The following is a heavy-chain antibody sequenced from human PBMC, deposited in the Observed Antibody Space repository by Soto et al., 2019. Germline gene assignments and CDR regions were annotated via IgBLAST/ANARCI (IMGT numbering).Heavy chain of an antibody. J-gene: IGHJ6*02. CDR3: ARGEGQLRANYYYGMDV. CDR1: GCTFTGYY. D-gene: IGHD6-6*01. CDR2: INPNSGGT. Sequence: ASVKVSCKASGCTFTGYYMHWVRQAPGQGLEWMGWINPNSGGTNYAQKFQGRVTMTRDTSISTAYMELSRLRSDDTAVYYCARGEGQLRANYYYGMDVWGQGTTVTVSS. V-gene: IGHV1-2*02.